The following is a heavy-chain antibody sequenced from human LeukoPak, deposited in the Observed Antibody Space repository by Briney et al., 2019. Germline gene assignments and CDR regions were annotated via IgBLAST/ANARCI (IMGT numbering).Heavy chain of an antibody. CDR3: VRDAWMASTPLDY. CDR2: VSNDGSST. Sequence: QPGGSLRLSCAASGFTFSSYWMHWVRQAPGKGLVWVSRVSNDGSSTTYADSVKGRSTISRDNTKNTLYLQMNSLRAEDTAVYYCVRDAWMASTPLDYWGQGTLVTVSS. D-gene: IGHD5-24*01. J-gene: IGHJ4*02. CDR1: GFTFSSYW. V-gene: IGHV3-74*01.